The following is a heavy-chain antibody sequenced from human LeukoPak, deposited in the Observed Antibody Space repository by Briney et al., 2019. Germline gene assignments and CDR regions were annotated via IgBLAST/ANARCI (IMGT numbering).Heavy chain of an antibody. CDR3: ARGGSSSSHFDY. D-gene: IGHD6-6*01. Sequence: ASVKVSCKASGYTFTSYDINWVRQATGRGLEWMGWMNPNSGNTGYAQKFQGRVTMTRNTSISTAYMELSSLRSEDTAVYYCARGGSSSSHFDYWGRGTLVTVSS. J-gene: IGHJ4*02. CDR1: GYTFTSYD. V-gene: IGHV1-8*01. CDR2: MNPNSGNT.